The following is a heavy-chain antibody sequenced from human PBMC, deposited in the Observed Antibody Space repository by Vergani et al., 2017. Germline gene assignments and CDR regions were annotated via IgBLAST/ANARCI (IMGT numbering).Heavy chain of an antibody. CDR1: GFTFSSYE. J-gene: IGHJ3*02. V-gene: IGHV3-48*03. CDR2: ISSSGSTI. CDR3: ARDTTTVTPSGAFDI. Sequence: EVQLVESGGGLVQPGGSLRLSCAASGFTFSSYEMNWVRQAPGKGLEWVSYISSSGSTIYYADSVKGRFTISRDNAKNSLYLQMNSLRAEDTAVYYCARDTTTVTPSGAFDIWGQGTMVTVSS. D-gene: IGHD4-17*01.